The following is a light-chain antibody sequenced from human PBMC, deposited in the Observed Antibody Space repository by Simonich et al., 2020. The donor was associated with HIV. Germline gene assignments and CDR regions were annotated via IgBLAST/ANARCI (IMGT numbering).Light chain of an antibody. J-gene: IGKJ2*01. V-gene: IGKV3-15*01. CDR1: QSVCIN. Sequence: EIVMTQSPSTLSVSPGERATLSCRSSQSVCINLACYQQKPGQAPRLLIYGASTRSTGTPARFSGSGSGTEFTLTISSLQSEDFAVYYCQQFNNWPPYTFGQGTKLEIK. CDR2: GAS. CDR3: QQFNNWPPYT.